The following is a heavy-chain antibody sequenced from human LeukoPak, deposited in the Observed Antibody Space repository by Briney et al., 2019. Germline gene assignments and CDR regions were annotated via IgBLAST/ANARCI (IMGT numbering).Heavy chain of an antibody. Sequence: SETLSLTCAVYGGSFSGYYWSWIRQPPGKGLEWIGEINHSRSTNYNPSLKSRVTISVDTSKNQFSLKLSSVTAADTAVYYCARPGPPYSSGWFPFDYWGQGTLVTVSS. CDR1: GGSFSGYY. D-gene: IGHD6-19*01. CDR2: INHSRST. V-gene: IGHV4-34*01. J-gene: IGHJ4*02. CDR3: ARPGPPYSSGWFPFDY.